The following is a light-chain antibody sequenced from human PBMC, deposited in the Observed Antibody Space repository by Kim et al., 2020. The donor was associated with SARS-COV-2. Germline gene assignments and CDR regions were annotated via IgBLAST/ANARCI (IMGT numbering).Light chain of an antibody. CDR2: KAS. J-gene: IGKJ1*01. CDR1: QSISSW. V-gene: IGKV1-5*03. Sequence: ASVGDRVTLTCRASQSISSWLAWYQQKPGKAPKILIYKASSLESGVPSRFSGSGSGTEFTLTVSSLQPDDFATYYCQQYDSYPWTFGQGTKVDIK. CDR3: QQYDSYPWT.